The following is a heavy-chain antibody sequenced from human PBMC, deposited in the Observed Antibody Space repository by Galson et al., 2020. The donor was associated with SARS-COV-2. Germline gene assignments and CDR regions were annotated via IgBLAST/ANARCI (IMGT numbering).Heavy chain of an antibody. CDR1: GGSISSSSYY. J-gene: IGHJ3*02. V-gene: IGHV4-39*01. CDR3: ARYSSGWNSDSAFDI. Sequence: SETLSLTCTVSGGSISSSSYYWGWIRQPPGKGLEWIGSIYYSGSTYYNPSHKSRVTISVDTSKNQFSLKLSSVTATDTAVYYCARYSSGWNSDSAFDIWGQGTMVTVSS. D-gene: IGHD6-19*01. CDR2: IYYSGST.